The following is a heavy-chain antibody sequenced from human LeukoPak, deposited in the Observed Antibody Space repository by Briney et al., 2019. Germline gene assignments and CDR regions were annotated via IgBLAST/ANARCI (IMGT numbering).Heavy chain of an antibody. V-gene: IGHV3-33*06. CDR2: IWFDGRQT. J-gene: IGHJ4*02. Sequence: PGGSLRLSCAASGFSFSEYAMHWVRQAPGKGLEWVAVIWFDGRQTFYADSVKGRFTISRDNSKNTLYLQMNSLRPEDTALYFCAKDQTLPGTDARYYFDHWGQGSLVTVSS. CDR3: AKDQTLPGTDARYYFDH. D-gene: IGHD1-26*01. CDR1: GFSFSEYA.